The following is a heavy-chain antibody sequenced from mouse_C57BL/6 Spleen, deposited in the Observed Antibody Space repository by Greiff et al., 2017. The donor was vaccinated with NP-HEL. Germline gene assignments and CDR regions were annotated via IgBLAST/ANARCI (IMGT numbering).Heavy chain of an antibody. CDR2: ISSGSSTI. CDR3: ATGDYYGSSYYFDY. J-gene: IGHJ2*01. CDR1: GFTFSDYG. D-gene: IGHD1-1*01. Sequence: EVKLVESGGGLVKPGGSLKLSCAASGFTFSDYGMHWVRQAPEKGLEWVAYISSGSSTIYYADTVKGRFTISRDNAKNTLFLQMTSLRSEDTAMYYCATGDYYGSSYYFDYWGQGTTLTVSS. V-gene: IGHV5-17*01.